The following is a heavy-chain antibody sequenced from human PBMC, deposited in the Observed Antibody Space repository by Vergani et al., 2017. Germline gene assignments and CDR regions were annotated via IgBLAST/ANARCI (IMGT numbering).Heavy chain of an antibody. V-gene: IGHV3-23*01. CDR1: GFTFRSNA. CDR3: AKAIVVVPAVYYGMDV. J-gene: IGHJ6*02. CDR2: ISGSGGST. D-gene: IGHD2-2*01. Sequence: EVQLLESGGGLVRPGGSLRLSCAASGFTFRSNAMSWVRQAPGKGLEWVSAISGSGGSTYYADSVKGRFTISRDNSKKTLYLQMNSLRAEDTAVYYCAKAIVVVPAVYYGMDVWGQGTTVTVSS.